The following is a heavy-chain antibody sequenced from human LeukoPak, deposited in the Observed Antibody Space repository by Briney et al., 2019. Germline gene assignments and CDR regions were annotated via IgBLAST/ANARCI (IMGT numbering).Heavy chain of an antibody. Sequence: ASVKVSCKASGGTSSSYAISWVRQAPGQGLEWMGGIIPIFGTANYAQKFQGRVTITADKSTSTAYMELSSLRSEDTAVYYCAIDGSGSYYKDYYYYYMDVWGKGTTVTVSS. CDR1: GGTSSSYA. J-gene: IGHJ6*03. CDR3: AIDGSGSYYKDYYYYYMDV. V-gene: IGHV1-69*06. CDR2: IIPIFGTA. D-gene: IGHD3-10*01.